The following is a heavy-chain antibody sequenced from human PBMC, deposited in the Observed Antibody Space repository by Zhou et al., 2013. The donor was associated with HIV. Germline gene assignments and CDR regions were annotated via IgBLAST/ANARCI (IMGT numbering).Heavy chain of an antibody. CDR3: AKDKGGGRVTALSYY. J-gene: IGHJ4*02. Sequence: QVQLVQSGGEVKMPGASVKVSCKTSGYSFNSYAISWVRQAPGQGLEWMGWITTYNGNTDYAANLQGRVTLTADTSTQTVYMELRSLRSDDTAVYYCAKDKGGGRVTALSYYWGRGNPSHRLF. CDR1: GYSFNSYA. D-gene: IGHD3-16*01. V-gene: IGHV1-18*01. CDR2: ITTYNGNT.